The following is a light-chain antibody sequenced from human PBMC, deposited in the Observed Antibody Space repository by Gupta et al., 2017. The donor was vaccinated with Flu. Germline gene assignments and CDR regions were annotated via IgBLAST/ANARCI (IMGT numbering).Light chain of an antibody. Sequence: NFMLTQHQSVSESLGKTVTISCTRSSDSIASNYVQWYQQRPGTSPTNVIYEYDQRPSGVPDRFSGSIDRSSNSASLTISGLKTEDEADYYCQSYEVFGGGTKLTVL. CDR3: QSYEV. V-gene: IGLV6-57*01. CDR2: EYD. J-gene: IGLJ2*01. CDR1: SDSIASNY.